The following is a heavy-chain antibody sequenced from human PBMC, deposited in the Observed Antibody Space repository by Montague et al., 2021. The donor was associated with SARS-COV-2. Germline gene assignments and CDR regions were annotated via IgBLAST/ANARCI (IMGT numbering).Heavy chain of an antibody. CDR3: ARAQNTCFIANCVNYFDV. CDR2: VHYTGSS. D-gene: IGHD1-1*01. Sequence: SETLSLTCEVSGDSISSYYWSWIRRSPGKGLEWIGYVHYTGSSKYTPSLKTRVTLSLDTPKNHFSLKLRSVTAADTATYYCARAQNTCFIANCVNYFDVWGLGALVTVSS. J-gene: IGHJ4*02. V-gene: IGHV4-59*01. CDR1: GDSISSYY.